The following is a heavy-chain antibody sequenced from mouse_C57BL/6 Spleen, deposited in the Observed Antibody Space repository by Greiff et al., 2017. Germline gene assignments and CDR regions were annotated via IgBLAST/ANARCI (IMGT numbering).Heavy chain of an antibody. CDR1: GYSITSGYY. D-gene: IGHD1-1*01. V-gene: IGHV3-6*01. CDR3: ARGVLLFDY. J-gene: IGHJ2*01. CDR2: ISYDGSN. Sequence: VQLQQSGPGLVKPSQSLSLTCSVTGYSITSGYYWNWLRQLPGKKLEWMGYISYDGSNNYNPSLKNRISITRDTAKYQFFLMLSSVTTEDTFTYYCARGVLLFDYWGQGTTLTVSS.